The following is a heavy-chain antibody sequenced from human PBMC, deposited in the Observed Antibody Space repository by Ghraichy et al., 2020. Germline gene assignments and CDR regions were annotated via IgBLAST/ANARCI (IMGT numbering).Heavy chain of an antibody. Sequence: GGSLRLSCAASGFTFSSYGMHWVRQAPGKGLEWVAVIWYDGSNKYYADSVKGRFTISRDNSKNTLYLQMNSLRAEDTAVYYCARTGVKYSGYDPVDYWGQGTLVTVSS. J-gene: IGHJ4*02. CDR3: ARTGVKYSGYDPVDY. CDR1: GFTFSSYG. CDR2: IWYDGSNK. V-gene: IGHV3-33*01. D-gene: IGHD5-12*01.